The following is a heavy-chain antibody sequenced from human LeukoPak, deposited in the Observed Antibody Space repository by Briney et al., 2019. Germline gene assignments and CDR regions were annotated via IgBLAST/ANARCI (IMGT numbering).Heavy chain of an antibody. CDR3: ARVLTGSNRQLDS. V-gene: IGHV3-74*01. J-gene: IGHJ4*02. D-gene: IGHD3-9*01. Sequence: PGGSLRLSCATSGFTFTTFWMHWVRQAPGKGLVWVSRINHDGSSTNYADSVKGRFTISRDNAKNTVYLQMNSLRAEDTAVYFCARVLTGSNRQLDSWGQGTLVTVSS. CDR2: INHDGSST. CDR1: GFTFTTFW.